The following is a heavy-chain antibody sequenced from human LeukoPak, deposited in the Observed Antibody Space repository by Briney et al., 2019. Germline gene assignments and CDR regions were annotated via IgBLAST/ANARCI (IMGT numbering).Heavy chain of an antibody. CDR3: ARDYGGSYSVDY. CDR2: ISSSSSYI. CDR1: GFTFSSYN. D-gene: IGHD1-26*01. J-gene: IGHJ4*02. Sequence: GGSLRLSCAASGFTFSSYNMNWVRQAPGKGLEWVSSISSSSSYIYYADSVKGRFTVSRDNAKNSLYLQMNSLRAEDTAVYYCARDYGGSYSVDYWGLGTLVTVSS. V-gene: IGHV3-21*01.